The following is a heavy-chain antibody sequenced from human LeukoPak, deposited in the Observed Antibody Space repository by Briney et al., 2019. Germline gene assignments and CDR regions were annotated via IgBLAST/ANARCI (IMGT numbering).Heavy chain of an antibody. D-gene: IGHD3-9*01. CDR3: ARHYDILTGYSLFDY. CDR2: IYYSGST. V-gene: IGHV4-59*08. Sequence: KPSETLSLTCTVSGGSISSYYWSWIRQPPGKGLEWIGYIYYSGSTNYNPSLKSRVTISVDTSKNQFSLKLSSVTAADTAVYYCARHYDILTGYSLFDYWGQGTLVTVSS. CDR1: GGSISSYY. J-gene: IGHJ4*02.